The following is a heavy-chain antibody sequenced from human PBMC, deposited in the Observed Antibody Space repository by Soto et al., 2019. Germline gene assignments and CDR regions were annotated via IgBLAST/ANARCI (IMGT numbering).Heavy chain of an antibody. D-gene: IGHD5-18*01. CDR3: ARGSIQLWVTDFDL. CDR1: GFTFSSYE. Sequence: GGSLRLSCEASGFTFSSYEMNWVRQTPGRGLEWISYISSGGVTTYSADSVKGRFTISRDNAKNSLYLQMNSLRAEDTAVYYCARGSIQLWVTDFDLWGQGTRVTVSS. J-gene: IGHJ4*02. CDR2: ISSGGVTT. V-gene: IGHV3-48*03.